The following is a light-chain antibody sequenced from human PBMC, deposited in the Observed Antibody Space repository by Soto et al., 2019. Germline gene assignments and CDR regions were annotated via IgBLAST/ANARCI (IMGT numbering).Light chain of an antibody. CDR1: QSVSSSY. Sequence: EIVLTQSPGTLSLSPGERATLSCRASQSVSSSYLGWYQQKPGQAPRLLIYSASSRARSIPDRFSGSGSGTDFTLTISRLEPEDFAVYYCLQAGTFGQGTTVEVK. CDR3: LQAGT. V-gene: IGKV3-20*01. CDR2: SAS. J-gene: IGKJ1*01.